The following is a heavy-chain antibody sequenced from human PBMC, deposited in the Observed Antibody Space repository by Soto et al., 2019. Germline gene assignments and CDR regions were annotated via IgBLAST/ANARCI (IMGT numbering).Heavy chain of an antibody. CDR2: ISGSGGST. V-gene: IGHV3-23*01. J-gene: IGHJ4*02. CDR1: GFTFSSYA. Sequence: GGSLRLSCAASGFTFSSYAMSWVRQAPGKGLEWVSVISGSGGSTYYADSVKGRFTISRDNSKNMLYLQMNSLRADDTAVYYCAPYNRVGATSVDYWGQGTLVTVSS. CDR3: APYNRVGATSVDY. D-gene: IGHD1-26*01.